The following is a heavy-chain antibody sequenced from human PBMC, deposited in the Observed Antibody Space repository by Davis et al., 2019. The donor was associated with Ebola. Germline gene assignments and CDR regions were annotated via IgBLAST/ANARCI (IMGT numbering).Heavy chain of an antibody. Sequence: SETLSLTCTVSGGSSSTYYWSWVRQPPGKGLEWVGYFYYSGTTHYNPSLRGRVTISVDTSKKHFSLKLGSVTAADTAVYYCARGGDNGNDFWGQGTLVTVSS. CDR3: ARGGDNGNDF. CDR1: GGSSSTYY. V-gene: IGHV4-59*01. J-gene: IGHJ4*02. CDR2: FYYSGTT. D-gene: IGHD5-12*01.